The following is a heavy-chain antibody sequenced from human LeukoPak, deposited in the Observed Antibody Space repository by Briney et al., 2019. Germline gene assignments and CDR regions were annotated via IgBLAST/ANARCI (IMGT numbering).Heavy chain of an antibody. Sequence: SETLSLTCAVSGYSISRGYYWGWIRQPPGKGLEWIGSIYHSGSTYYNPSLKSRVTISVDTSKNQFSLKLSSVTAADTAVYYCARLRLWEGSSPEEYWGQGTLVTVSS. CDR2: IYHSGST. D-gene: IGHD6-6*01. V-gene: IGHV4-38-2*01. CDR1: GYSISRGYY. J-gene: IGHJ4*02. CDR3: ARLRLWEGSSPEEY.